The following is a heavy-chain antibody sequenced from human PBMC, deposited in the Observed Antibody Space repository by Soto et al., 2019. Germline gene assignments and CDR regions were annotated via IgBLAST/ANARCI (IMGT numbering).Heavy chain of an antibody. Sequence: GETLKISCKGSGYSFTSYWISWVRQMPGKGLEWMGRIDPSDPYTNYSPSFQGHVTISADKSISTAYLQWSSLKASDTAMYYCARHPIVVVPAATQHCYYYGMDVWGQGTTVTVSS. CDR1: GYSFTSYW. CDR2: IDPSDPYT. D-gene: IGHD2-2*01. V-gene: IGHV5-10-1*01. J-gene: IGHJ6*02. CDR3: ARHPIVVVPAATQHCYYYGMDV.